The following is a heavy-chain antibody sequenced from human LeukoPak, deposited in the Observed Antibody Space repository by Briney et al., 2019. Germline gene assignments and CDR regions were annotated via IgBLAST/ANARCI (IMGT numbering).Heavy chain of an antibody. J-gene: IGHJ2*01. CDR2: IYYSGST. CDR3: ARTGDKDSYWYFDL. D-gene: IGHD7-27*01. V-gene: IGHV4-39*07. CDR1: GGSISSSSYY. Sequence: SETLSLTCTVSGGSISSSSYYWGWIRQPPGKGLEWIGSIYYSGSTYYNPSLKSRVTISVDTSKNQFSLKLSSVTAADTAVYYCARTGDKDSYWYFDLWGRGTLVTVSS.